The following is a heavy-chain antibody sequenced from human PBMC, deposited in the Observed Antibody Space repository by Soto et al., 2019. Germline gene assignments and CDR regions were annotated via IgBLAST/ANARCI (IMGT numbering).Heavy chain of an antibody. Sequence: QVQLVQSGAEVKKPGASVKVSCKASGYTFTSYDVNWVRQATGQGLEWMGWMNPNSGNTGYAQKFQGRVTMTRNTSISTAYMELSSLRSEDTAVYYCARAFYDFWSGYLWFDPWGQGTLVTVSS. CDR1: GYTFTSYD. CDR2: MNPNSGNT. D-gene: IGHD3-3*01. V-gene: IGHV1-8*01. CDR3: ARAFYDFWSGYLWFDP. J-gene: IGHJ5*02.